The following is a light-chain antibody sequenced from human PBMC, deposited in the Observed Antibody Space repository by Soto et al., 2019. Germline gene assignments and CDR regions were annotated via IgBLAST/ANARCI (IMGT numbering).Light chain of an antibody. V-gene: IGLV1-40*01. CDR2: GNS. CDR1: SSNIVADYD. Sequence: QSALTQPPSVSGAPGQRVTISCTGSSSNIVADYDVHWYQQLPGTAPKLLIYGNSNRPSGVPDRYSGSKSATSASLAITGLQAEDEADYYCQSYDSSLTLYVFGIGTKVTVL. J-gene: IGLJ1*01. CDR3: QSYDSSLTLYV.